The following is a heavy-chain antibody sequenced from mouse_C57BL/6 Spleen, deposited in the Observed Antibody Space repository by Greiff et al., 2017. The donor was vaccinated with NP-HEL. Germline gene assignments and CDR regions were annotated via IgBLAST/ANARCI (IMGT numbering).Heavy chain of an antibody. CDR3: ARKGNYDYDDASWFAY. V-gene: IGHV1-4*01. CDR1: GYTFTSYT. D-gene: IGHD2-4*01. CDR2: INPSSGYT. Sequence: VQLQQSGAELARPGASVKMSCKASGYTFTSYTMHWVKQRPGQGLEWIGYINPSSGYTKYNQKFKDKATLTADKSSSTAYMQLSSLTSEDSAVYYCARKGNYDYDDASWFAYWGQGTLVTVSA. J-gene: IGHJ3*01.